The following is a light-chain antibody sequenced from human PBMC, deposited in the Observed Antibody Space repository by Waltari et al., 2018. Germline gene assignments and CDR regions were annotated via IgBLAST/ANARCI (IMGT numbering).Light chain of an antibody. CDR1: HSVSSN. J-gene: IGKJ1*01. Sequence: EIVMTQSPATLSVSPGERATLSCRASHSVSSNLAWYQQKPGQAPRLLIYGASTRATGIPARFSGSGSGTEFTLTISSLQSEDFAVYYCQQYNNWPWTVGQGTKVDLK. V-gene: IGKV3-15*01. CDR2: GAS. CDR3: QQYNNWPWT.